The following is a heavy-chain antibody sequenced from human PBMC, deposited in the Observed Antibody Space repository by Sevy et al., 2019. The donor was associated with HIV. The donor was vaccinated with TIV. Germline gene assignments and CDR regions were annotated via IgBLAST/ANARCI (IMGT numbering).Heavy chain of an antibody. CDR1: DGSFSGYY. CDR2: INESEIT. Sequence: SETLSLTCAVHDGSFSGYYWNWIRQLPGKGLELIGEINESEITYYNPSLKSRVTISVDTSKKQFSLKLNSVTAADTAVYFCARSPPVVVVPGAPSWFDPWGQGTLVTVSS. CDR3: ARSPPVVVVPGAPSWFDP. J-gene: IGHJ5*02. D-gene: IGHD2-2*01. V-gene: IGHV4-34*01.